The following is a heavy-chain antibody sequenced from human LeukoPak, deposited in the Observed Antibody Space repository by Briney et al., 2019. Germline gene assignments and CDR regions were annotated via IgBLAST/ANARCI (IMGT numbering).Heavy chain of an antibody. CDR3: ATGPLRWPVD. CDR1: GASTSSFF. V-gene: IGHV4-59*03. D-gene: IGHD6-19*01. CDR2: IQNTGTI. Sequence: SETLSLTRTVSGASTSSFFWNWIRQPPGKGLEWIGYIQNTGTINYNPSLKSRVIMSVDTSKNQFSLKLSSVTAADTAVYYCATGPLRWPVDWGQGTLVTVSS. J-gene: IGHJ4*02.